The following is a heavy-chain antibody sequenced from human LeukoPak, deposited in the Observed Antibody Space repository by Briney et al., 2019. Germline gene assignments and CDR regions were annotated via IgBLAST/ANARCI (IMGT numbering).Heavy chain of an antibody. CDR1: GYSFTSYW. J-gene: IGHJ3*02. CDR2: IYPGDSDT. CDR3: ARLYDSSGYYYPDAFDI. Sequence: GESLKISCKGSGYSFTSYWIGWVRQMPGKGLEWMGIIYPGDSDTRYSPSFQGQVTISADKSISTPYLQWSSLKASDTAMYYCARLYDSSGYYYPDAFDIWGQGTMVTVSS. D-gene: IGHD3-22*01. V-gene: IGHV5-51*01.